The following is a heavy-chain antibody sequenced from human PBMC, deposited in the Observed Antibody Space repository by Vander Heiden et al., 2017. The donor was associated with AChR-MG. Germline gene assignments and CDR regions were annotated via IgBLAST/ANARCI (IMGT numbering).Heavy chain of an antibody. CDR1: GSTFSTYA. CDR3: VREPELIHLRFDY. J-gene: IGHJ4*02. V-gene: IGHV3-30*04. Sequence: QVQLVESGGGVVQPGRSLRLSCAASGSTFSTYAMHWVRQAPGKGLEWVAVISYDGRNKYYVDAVKGRFTISRDNSEHTMFLLMNTMRTEDTAIYYCVREPELIHLRFDYWGQGTLVTVSS. D-gene: IGHD1-26*01. CDR2: ISYDGRNK.